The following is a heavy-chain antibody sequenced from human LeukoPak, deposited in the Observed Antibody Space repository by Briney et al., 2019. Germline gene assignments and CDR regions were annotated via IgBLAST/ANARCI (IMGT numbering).Heavy chain of an antibody. D-gene: IGHD3-22*01. CDR2: IKQDGSEE. V-gene: IGHV3-7*01. J-gene: IGHJ4*02. CDR1: GFTFSYYW. Sequence: GGSLRLSCAASGFTFSYYWMSWVRQAPGKGLEWVANIKQDGSEEYYVDSVKGRFTISRDNAKNSLYLQMNSLRAEDTAVYYCARDVYYPFDYWGQGTLVTVSS. CDR3: ARDVYYPFDY.